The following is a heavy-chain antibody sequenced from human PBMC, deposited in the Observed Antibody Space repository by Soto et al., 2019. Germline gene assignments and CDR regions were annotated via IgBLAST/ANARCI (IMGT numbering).Heavy chain of an antibody. CDR1: GYTFTSYG. CDR3: ARGPITGTNGFDP. Sequence: QVQLVQSGGEVKKPGASVTVSCKASGYTFTSYGVSWVRQAPGQGLEWMGWISVKNGNTNYGQKFQGRVTMTADTSTSTAYMELRSLRSDDKAVYYCARGPITGTNGFDPWGQGTLVTVSS. V-gene: IGHV1-18*01. CDR2: ISVKNGNT. D-gene: IGHD1-7*01. J-gene: IGHJ5*02.